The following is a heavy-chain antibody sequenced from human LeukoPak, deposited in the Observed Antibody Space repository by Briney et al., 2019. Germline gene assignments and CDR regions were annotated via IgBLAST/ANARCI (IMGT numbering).Heavy chain of an antibody. J-gene: IGHJ6*03. Sequence: VASVKVSCKASGYMFTNYDINWVRQATGQGLEWMGWMNPQSGNTGYAQKFRGRVTITRDTSITTAYMELSSLRSEDTAVYYCARGTKYSNCVSAYYYYMGVWRKGTTVSVSS. CDR1: GYMFTNYD. D-gene: IGHD4-11*01. CDR3: ARGTKYSNCVSAYYYYMGV. V-gene: IGHV1-8*03. CDR2: MNPQSGNT.